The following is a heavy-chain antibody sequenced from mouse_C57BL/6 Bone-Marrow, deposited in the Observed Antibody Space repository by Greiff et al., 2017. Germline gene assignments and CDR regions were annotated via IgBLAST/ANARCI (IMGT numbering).Heavy chain of an antibody. J-gene: IGHJ4*01. CDR1: GYTFTSFW. D-gene: IGHD1-1*01. V-gene: IGHV1-53*01. CDR2: INPSNGGT. Sequence: QVQLQQPGTELVKPGASVKLSCKASGYTFTSFWMHWVKQRPGQGLEWIGNINPSNGGTNYNEKFKSKATLTVDKSSSTAYMQLSSLTSEDSAVYYGASVKFYYGSDYAMDYWGQGTSVTVSS. CDR3: ASVKFYYGSDYAMDY.